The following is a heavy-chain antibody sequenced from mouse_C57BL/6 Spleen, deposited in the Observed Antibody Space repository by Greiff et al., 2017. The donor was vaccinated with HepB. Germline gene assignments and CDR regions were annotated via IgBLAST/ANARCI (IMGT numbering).Heavy chain of an antibody. J-gene: IGHJ1*03. CDR3: ARYTLYGPLYWYFDV. CDR2: IYPGDGDT. Sequence: VQLQQSGPELVKPGASVKISCKASGYAFSSSWMNWVKQRPGKGLEWIGRIYPGDGDTNYNGKFKGKATLTADKSSSTAYMQLSSLTSEDSAVYFCARYTLYGPLYWYFDVWGTGTTVTVSS. V-gene: IGHV1-82*01. CDR1: GYAFSSSW. D-gene: IGHD1-1*01.